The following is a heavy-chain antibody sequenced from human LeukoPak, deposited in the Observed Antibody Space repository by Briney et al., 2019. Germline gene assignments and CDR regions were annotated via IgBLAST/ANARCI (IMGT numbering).Heavy chain of an antibody. CDR3: HGVMITFGGVIVDY. CDR1: GGTFSSYA. J-gene: IGHJ4*02. Sequence: SVKVSCKASGGTFSSYASSWVRQAPGQGLEWMGRIIPILGIANYAQKFQGRVTITAAKSTSTAYMELSSLRSEDTAVYYCHGVMITFGGVIVDYWGQGTLVTVSS. V-gene: IGHV1-69*04. CDR2: IIPILGIA. D-gene: IGHD3-16*02.